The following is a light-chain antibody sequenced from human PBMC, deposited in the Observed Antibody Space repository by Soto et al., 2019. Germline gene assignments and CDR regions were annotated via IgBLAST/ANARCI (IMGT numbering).Light chain of an antibody. CDR3: QQYSSYSLYT. V-gene: IGKV1-5*03. Sequence: DIQMTQSPSTLSESVGDRVTITCRASQSISSWLAWYQQKPGKAPKLLIYKASSLESGVPSRFSGSGSGTEFTLTISSLQPDDFATYYCQQYSSYSLYTFGQGTKLEI. J-gene: IGKJ2*01. CDR1: QSISSW. CDR2: KAS.